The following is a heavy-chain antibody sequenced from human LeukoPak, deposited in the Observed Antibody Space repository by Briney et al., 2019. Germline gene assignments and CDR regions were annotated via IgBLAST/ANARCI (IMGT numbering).Heavy chain of an antibody. V-gene: IGHV3-23*01. CDR2: ISGSGEST. D-gene: IGHD2/OR15-2a*01. CDR1: GFTFSSYA. CDR3: AKAHEGYFLPNWFFDL. Sequence: PGGSLRLSCAASGFTFSSYAMSWVRQAPGKGLEGVSTISGSGESTHYADSVKGRFTISRDNSKNTLYLQMNSLTAEATAVFYCAKAHEGYFLPNWFFDLWGRGTLVTVSS. J-gene: IGHJ2*01.